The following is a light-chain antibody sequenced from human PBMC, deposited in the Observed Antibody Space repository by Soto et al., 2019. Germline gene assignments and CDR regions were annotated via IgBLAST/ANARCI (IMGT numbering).Light chain of an antibody. CDR2: AAS. J-gene: IGKJ1*01. CDR3: LQVDYFPLT. CDR1: HDIGGR. Sequence: DIQLTRSPSSVSASVGDRITITCRASHDIGGRLAWFQQKPGKAPQYLIQAASILKSGVPSRFSGSGSRTAFILTSNNLEPEDFAAYFWLQVDYFPLTFGLGTKVEI. V-gene: IGKV1-12*01.